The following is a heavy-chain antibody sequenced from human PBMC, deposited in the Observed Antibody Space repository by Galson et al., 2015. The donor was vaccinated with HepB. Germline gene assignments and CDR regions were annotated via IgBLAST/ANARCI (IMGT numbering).Heavy chain of an antibody. J-gene: IGHJ4*02. Sequence: VKVYCKASGYTFTNYDIHWVRQAPGQRLEWMALINAGNGDTKYSQRFQARVTVTRDTSASTSYMELSGLTSEDTALYYCARIDCTGTSCYFYYFDYWGQGTLVTVSS. V-gene: IGHV1-3*01. CDR1: GYTFTNYD. CDR3: ARIDCTGTSCYFYYFDY. CDR2: INAGNGDT. D-gene: IGHD2-2*01.